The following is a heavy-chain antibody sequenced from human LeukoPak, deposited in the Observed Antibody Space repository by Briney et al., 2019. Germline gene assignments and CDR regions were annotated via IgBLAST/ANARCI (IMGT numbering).Heavy chain of an antibody. CDR1: GYTFNRYG. V-gene: IGHV1-18*01. CDR3: ARPYSSSDYFDY. D-gene: IGHD6-13*01. Sequence: GASVKVSCKASGYTFNRYGISWVRQAPGQGLEWMGWIGSYNGNTNYAQKLQGRVTMTTDTSTSTAYMELSRLRSDDTAVYYCARPYSSSDYFDYWGQGTLVTVSS. CDR2: IGSYNGNT. J-gene: IGHJ4*02.